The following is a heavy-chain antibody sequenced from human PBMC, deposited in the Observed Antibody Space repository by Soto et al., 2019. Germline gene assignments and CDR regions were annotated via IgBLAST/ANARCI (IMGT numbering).Heavy chain of an antibody. J-gene: IGHJ4*02. V-gene: IGHV3-11*01. D-gene: IGHD3-22*01. CDR2: ISSSGSTI. CDR1: GFTFSDYY. Sequence: GGSLRLSCAASGFTFSDYYMSWIRQAPGKGLEWVSYISSSGSTIYYADSVKGRFTISRDNAKNSLYLQMNSLRAEDTAVYYCARSVPYYDSSGPFDYWGQGTLVTVSS. CDR3: ARSVPYYDSSGPFDY.